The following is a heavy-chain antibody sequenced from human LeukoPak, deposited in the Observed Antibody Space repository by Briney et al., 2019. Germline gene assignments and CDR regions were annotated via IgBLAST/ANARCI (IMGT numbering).Heavy chain of an antibody. D-gene: IGHD6-6*01. V-gene: IGHV1-18*01. CDR2: ISAYNGNT. CDR3: ARLGLRVVAARQAIDY. Sequence: ASVKVSCKASGYTFTSYGINWVRQAPGQGLEWMGWISAYNGNTNYAQKLQGRVTMTTDTSTSTAYMELRSLRADESAVYYCARLGLRVVAARQAIDYWGQGTLVTVSS. CDR1: GYTFTSYG. J-gene: IGHJ4*02.